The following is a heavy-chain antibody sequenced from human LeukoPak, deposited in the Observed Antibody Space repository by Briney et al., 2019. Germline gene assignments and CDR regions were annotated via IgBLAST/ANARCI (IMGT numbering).Heavy chain of an antibody. CDR2: IHFSGHT. D-gene: IGHD5-12*01. V-gene: IGHV4-59*01. Sequence: PSETLSLTCTASGTSINDYYWSWIRQPPGKRLEWIGYIHFSGHTNYSPPLKSRVTMSLDAPRDHFSLQLNSVTAADTAVYYCARGHGYSGHALAYWGQGILVTVSS. CDR3: ARGHGYSGHALAY. CDR1: GTSINDYY. J-gene: IGHJ4*02.